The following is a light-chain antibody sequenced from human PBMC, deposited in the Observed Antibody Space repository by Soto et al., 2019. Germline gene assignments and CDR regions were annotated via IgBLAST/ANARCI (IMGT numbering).Light chain of an antibody. CDR2: GHN. V-gene: IGLV1-40*01. CDR3: QSYDNSLTYV. Sequence: QSVVTQPPSVSGAPGQSITISCTGSSSNLGAGYDVHWYQQIPGAAPKLLIYGHNNRASGVPDRFSVSKSGTAASLAISGVQPEDEADYYCQSYDNSLTYVFGSGTKLTVL. J-gene: IGLJ1*01. CDR1: SSNLGAGYD.